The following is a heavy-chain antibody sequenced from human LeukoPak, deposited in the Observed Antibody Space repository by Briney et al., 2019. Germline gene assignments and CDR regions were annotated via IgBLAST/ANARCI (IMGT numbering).Heavy chain of an antibody. CDR3: VARYNSSPDY. CDR2: ITGGSPST. J-gene: IGHJ4*02. Sequence: PGGSLRLSCAASGFTFSNAWLNWVRQAPGKGLEWVSVITGGSPSTYYADSVKGRFIISRDNSKNTLYLQMNSLRGEDTAVYYCVARYNSSPDYWGQGTLVTVSS. CDR1: GFTFSNAW. D-gene: IGHD6-13*01. V-gene: IGHV3-23*01.